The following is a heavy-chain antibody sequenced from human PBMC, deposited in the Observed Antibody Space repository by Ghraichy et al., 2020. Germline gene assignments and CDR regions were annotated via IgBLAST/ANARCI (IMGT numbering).Heavy chain of an antibody. CDR3: AREIRSTEGIAAAGNDY. Sequence: ASVKVSCKASGYTFTGYYMHWVRQAPGQGLEWMGWINPNSGGTNYAQKFQGRVTMTRDTSISTAYMELSRLRSDDTAVYYCAREIRSTEGIAAAGNDYWGQGTLVTVSS. V-gene: IGHV1-2*02. CDR2: INPNSGGT. J-gene: IGHJ4*02. D-gene: IGHD6-13*01. CDR1: GYTFTGYY.